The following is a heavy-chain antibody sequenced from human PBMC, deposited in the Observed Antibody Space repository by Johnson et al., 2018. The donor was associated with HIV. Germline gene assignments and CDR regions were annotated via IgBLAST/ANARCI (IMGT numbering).Heavy chain of an antibody. V-gene: IGHV3-30*04. D-gene: IGHD3-3*01. CDR3: AGGSYNFWSGEREAFDI. CDR2: ISYDGSNK. CDR1: GFTFSSYA. Sequence: QVQLVESGGGVVQPGRSLRLSCAASGFTFSSYAMHWVRQAPGKGLEWVAVISYDGSNKYYADSVKGRFTISRDNSKNTLYLQMNSLRAEDTAVYYCAGGSYNFWSGEREAFDIWCQGTMVTVSS. J-gene: IGHJ3*02.